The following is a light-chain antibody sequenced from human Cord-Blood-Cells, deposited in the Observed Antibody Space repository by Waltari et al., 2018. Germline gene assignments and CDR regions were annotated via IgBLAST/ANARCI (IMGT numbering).Light chain of an antibody. CDR1: QSVSSN. CDR3: QQYNNWPLALT. Sequence: ELVLTQSPATLSVSPGESATLSCRASQSVSSNLAWYQQKPGQAPRLLIYGASTRATGIPARFSGSGSGTEFTLTISSLQSEDFAVYYCQQYNNWPLALTFGGGTKVEIK. CDR2: GAS. J-gene: IGKJ4*01. V-gene: IGKV3-15*01.